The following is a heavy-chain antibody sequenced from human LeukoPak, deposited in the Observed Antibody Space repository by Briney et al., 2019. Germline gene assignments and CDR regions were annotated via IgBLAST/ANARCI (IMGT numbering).Heavy chain of an antibody. D-gene: IGHD3-9*01. J-gene: IGHJ4*02. CDR2: INAGNGNT. Sequence: ASVKVSCKASGNTFTSYAMHWVRQAPGQRLEWMGWINAGNGNTKYSQKFQGRVTITRDTSASTAYMELSSLRSEDTAVYYCAGGPDFDWPMRPFDYWGQGTLVTVSS. V-gene: IGHV1-3*01. CDR1: GNTFTSYA. CDR3: AGGPDFDWPMRPFDY.